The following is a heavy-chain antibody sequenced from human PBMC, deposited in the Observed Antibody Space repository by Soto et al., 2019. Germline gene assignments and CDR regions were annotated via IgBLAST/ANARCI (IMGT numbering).Heavy chain of an antibody. Sequence: QVQLVQSGAEVKKPGASVKVSCKASGYPFTSYGISWVRQAPGPGLEWMGWISGYSGNTNYAQNLQGRVTMTTDTSTRTAYMELRSLRSDDTAMYYCERSRKVATAYWFDPWGQGTLVTVSS. CDR2: ISGYSGNT. CDR3: ERSRKVATAYWFDP. CDR1: GYPFTSYG. V-gene: IGHV1-18*01. J-gene: IGHJ5*02. D-gene: IGHD5-12*01.